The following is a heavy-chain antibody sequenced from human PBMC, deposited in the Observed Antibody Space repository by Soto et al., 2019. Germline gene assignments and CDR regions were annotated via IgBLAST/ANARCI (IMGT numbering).Heavy chain of an antibody. CDR1: GFTFSSYG. Sequence: GGSLRLSCAASGFTFSSYGMHWVRQAPGKGLEWVAVISYDGSNKYYADSVKGRFTISRDNSKNTLYLQMNSLRAEDTAVYYCARSTIFGVVIRDWYFDLWGRGTLVTVSS. V-gene: IGHV3-30*03. J-gene: IGHJ2*01. CDR2: ISYDGSNK. D-gene: IGHD3-3*01. CDR3: ARSTIFGVVIRDWYFDL.